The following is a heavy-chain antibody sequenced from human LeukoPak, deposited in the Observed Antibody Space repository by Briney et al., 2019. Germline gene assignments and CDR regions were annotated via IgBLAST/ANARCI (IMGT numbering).Heavy chain of an antibody. J-gene: IGHJ5*02. V-gene: IGHV4-4*02. D-gene: IGHD6-13*01. CDR2: INHSGST. CDR3: ARRGYSSSWYSATRWFDP. CDR1: GGSISSSNW. Sequence: SETLSLTCAVSGGSISSSNWWSWVRQPPGKGLEWIGEINHSGSTNYNPSLKSRVTISVDTSKNQFSLKLNSVTAADTAVYYCARRGYSSSWYSATRWFDPWGQGTLVTVSS.